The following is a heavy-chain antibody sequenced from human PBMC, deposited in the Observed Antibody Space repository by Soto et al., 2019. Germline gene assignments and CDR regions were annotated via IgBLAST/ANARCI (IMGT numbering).Heavy chain of an antibody. Sequence: SLRLSCAASGFTFSSYGMHWVRQAPGKGLEWVAVISYDGSNKYYADSVKGRFTISRDNSKNTLYLQMNSLRAEDTAVYYCAKHRREMATTSNYYGMDVWAQGTTVTVSS. D-gene: IGHD5-12*01. CDR3: AKHRREMATTSNYYGMDV. J-gene: IGHJ6*02. CDR2: ISYDGSNK. CDR1: GFTFSSYG. V-gene: IGHV3-30*18.